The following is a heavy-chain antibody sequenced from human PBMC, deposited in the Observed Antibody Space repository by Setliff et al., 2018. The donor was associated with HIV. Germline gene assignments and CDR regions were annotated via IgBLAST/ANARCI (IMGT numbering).Heavy chain of an antibody. CDR1: GGSVSDHY. V-gene: IGHV4-59*02. CDR2: IIYNEGN. J-gene: IGHJ6*03. CDR3: ARVGHTRGYTGYDVYYYYMGV. D-gene: IGHD5-12*01. Sequence: SETLSLTCSVYGGSVSDHYWSWMRQPPGKRLEWIGYIIYNEGNNFNPSLKSRVSISVDTSKNQFSLRLSPVTAADTAVYYCARVGHTRGYTGYDVYYYYMGVWG.